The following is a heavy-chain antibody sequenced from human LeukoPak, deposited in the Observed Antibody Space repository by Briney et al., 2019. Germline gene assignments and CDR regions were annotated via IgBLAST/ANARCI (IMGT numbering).Heavy chain of an antibody. D-gene: IGHD3-3*01. J-gene: IGHJ6*02. CDR1: GFTFSNHW. V-gene: IGHV3-74*01. Sequence: GGSLRLSCAASGFTFSNHWMYWVRQAPGKGLVWLSRIKTDGSVTNYADPVKGRFTISRDNAKNTLYLQMNSLGADDTALYYCARVKSGSNAMDVWGQGTTVTVSS. CDR3: ARVKSGSNAMDV. CDR2: IKTDGSVT.